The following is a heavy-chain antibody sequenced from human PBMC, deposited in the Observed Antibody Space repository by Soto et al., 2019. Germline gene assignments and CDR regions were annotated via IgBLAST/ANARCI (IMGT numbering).Heavy chain of an antibody. CDR2: IHPSGST. J-gene: IGHJ6*02. CDR3: ARGRDEYKLGNV. V-gene: IGHV4-34*01. Sequence: WTWLRQSPGKGLEWIGEIHPSGSTYYNPSLRSRVTISVDTSKNQFSLKLTSLTAADTAIYYCARGRDEYKLGNVWGHGTTVTVSS. D-gene: IGHD1-1*01.